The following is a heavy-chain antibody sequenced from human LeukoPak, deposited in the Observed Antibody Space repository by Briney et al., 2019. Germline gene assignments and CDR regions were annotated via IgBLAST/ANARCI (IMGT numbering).Heavy chain of an antibody. Sequence: PGGSLRLSCAASGLTFSSYGMHWVRQAPGKGLEWVAFIRYDGSNKYYADSVKGRFTISRDNSKNTLYLQMNSLRAEDTAVYYCAKQDSSSWSIDYWGQRTLVTVSS. CDR3: AKQDSSSWSIDY. V-gene: IGHV3-30*02. CDR1: GLTFSSYG. CDR2: IRYDGSNK. D-gene: IGHD6-13*01. J-gene: IGHJ4*02.